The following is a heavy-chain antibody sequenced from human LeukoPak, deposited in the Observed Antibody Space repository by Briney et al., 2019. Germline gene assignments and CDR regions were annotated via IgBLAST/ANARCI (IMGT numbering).Heavy chain of an antibody. V-gene: IGHV3-30-3*01. J-gene: IGHJ4*02. D-gene: IGHD3-16*01. Sequence: PGGSLRLSCAASGFTFSSYAMHWVRQAPGKGLEWVAVISYDGSNKYYADSVKGRFTISRDNSKNTLYLQMNSLRAEDTAVYYCARGGSSGEFDYWGQGTLVTVSS. CDR2: ISYDGSNK. CDR1: GFTFSSYA. CDR3: ARGGSSGEFDY.